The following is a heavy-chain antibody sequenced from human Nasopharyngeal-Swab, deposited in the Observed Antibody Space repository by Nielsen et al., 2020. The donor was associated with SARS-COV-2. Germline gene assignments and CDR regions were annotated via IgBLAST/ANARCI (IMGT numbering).Heavy chain of an antibody. CDR2: ISYDGSQI. CDR3: ARGVSDYGDYRYFDL. J-gene: IGHJ2*01. CDR1: GFTFSSYA. V-gene: IGHV3-30*04. Sequence: GESLKISCAASGFTFSSYAMNWVRQAPGKGLEWVASISYDGSQINYADSVKGRFTISRDNSKSTLYLQLNSLTAEDTAGFYCARGVSDYGDYRYFDLWGRGTLVTVSS. D-gene: IGHD4-17*01.